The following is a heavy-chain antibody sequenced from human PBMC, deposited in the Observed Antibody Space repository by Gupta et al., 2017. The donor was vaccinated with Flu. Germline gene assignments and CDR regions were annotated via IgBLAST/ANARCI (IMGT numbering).Heavy chain of an antibody. D-gene: IGHD6-19*01. Sequence: QVQLQQWGAGLFQPSETLSSTCAVYGGSFSGYYWSWSRQPPGKGLEWIGEIKHSGSTNYTPSLKSRVTISVDTSKNQFSLKLSSVTAAETAVYYCATGIAVAGTRGVSDYWGQGTLVTVSS. CDR2: IKHSGST. J-gene: IGHJ4*02. CDR1: GGSFSGYY. V-gene: IGHV4-34*01. CDR3: ATGIAVAGTRGVSDY.